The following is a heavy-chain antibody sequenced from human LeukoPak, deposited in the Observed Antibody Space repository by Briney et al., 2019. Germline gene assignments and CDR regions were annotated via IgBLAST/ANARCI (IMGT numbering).Heavy chain of an antibody. CDR2: INPNSGGT. Sequence: ASVKVSCKASGYTFTGYYTHWVRQAPGQGLEWMGWINPNSGGTNYAQKFQGRVTMTRDTSISTAYMELSRLRSDDTAVYYCARETSSYGSGSYPFDPWGQGTLVTVSS. V-gene: IGHV1-2*02. CDR1: GYTFTGYY. D-gene: IGHD3-10*01. CDR3: ARETSSYGSGSYPFDP. J-gene: IGHJ5*02.